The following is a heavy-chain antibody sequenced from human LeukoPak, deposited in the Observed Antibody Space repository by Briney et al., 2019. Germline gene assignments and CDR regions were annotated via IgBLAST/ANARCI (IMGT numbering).Heavy chain of an antibody. CDR2: IRPTGTNT. V-gene: IGHV3-23*01. CDR1: GFTFSTYA. J-gene: IGHJ4*02. D-gene: IGHD1-14*01. Sequence: PGGSLRLSCAASGFTFSTYAMSWVRQAPGKGLEWVSVIRPTGTNTYYASSVKGRFTISRDNSKNTLYLQMSSLRAEDTAIYYCAKVPFYETSAPLRDLNYWGQGTLVTASS. CDR3: AKVPFYETSAPLRDLNY.